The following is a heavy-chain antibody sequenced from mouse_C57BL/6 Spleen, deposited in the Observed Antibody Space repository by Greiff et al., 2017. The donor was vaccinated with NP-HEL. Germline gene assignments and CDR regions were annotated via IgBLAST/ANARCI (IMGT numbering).Heavy chain of an antibody. CDR1: GYTFTSYW. D-gene: IGHD4-1*01. J-gene: IGHJ2*01. V-gene: IGHV1-61*01. CDR3: ARRGETGLYFDY. CDR2: IYPSDSET. Sequence: QVQLQQPGAELVRPGSSVKLSCKASGYTFTSYWMDWVKQRPGQGLEWIGNIYPSDSETHYNQKFKDKATLTVDKSSSTAYMQLSSLTSEDSAVYYCARRGETGLYFDYWGQGTTLTVSS.